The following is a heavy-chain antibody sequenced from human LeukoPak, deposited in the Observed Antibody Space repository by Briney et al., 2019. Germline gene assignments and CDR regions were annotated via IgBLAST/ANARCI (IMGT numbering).Heavy chain of an antibody. CDR3: ARAYCSGGSCYSFAHAFDI. D-gene: IGHD2-15*01. CDR2: IYYSGST. Sequence: KPSETLSLTCTVSGGSISSYYWSWIRQPPGKGLEWIGYIYYSGSTNHNPSLKSRVTISVDTSKNQFSLKLSSVTAADTAVYYCARAYCSGGSCYSFAHAFDIWGQGTMVTVSS. V-gene: IGHV4-59*01. CDR1: GGSISSYY. J-gene: IGHJ3*02.